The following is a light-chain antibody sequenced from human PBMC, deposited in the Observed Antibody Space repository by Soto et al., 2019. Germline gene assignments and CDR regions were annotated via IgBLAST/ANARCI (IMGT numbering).Light chain of an antibody. J-gene: IGLJ1*01. CDR1: SSDVGGYNY. V-gene: IGLV2-14*01. Sequence: QSALTQPASVSGSPGQSITISCTGTSSDVGGYNYVSWYQQHPGKGPKLMIYEVTYRPSGVSFRFSGSKSGNTASLTISGLQAEDEADYYCAAWDDSLNGFYVFGTGTKLTVL. CDR3: AAWDDSLNGFYV. CDR2: EVT.